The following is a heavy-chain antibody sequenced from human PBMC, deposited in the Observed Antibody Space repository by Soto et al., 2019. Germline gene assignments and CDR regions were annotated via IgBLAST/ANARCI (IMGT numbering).Heavy chain of an antibody. J-gene: IGHJ6*02. D-gene: IGHD2-2*02. CDR3: ARDGPRYCSSTSCYRPNYYYGMDV. CDR1: GYTFTSYA. CDR2: INAGNGNT. Sequence: QVQLVQSGAEVKKPGASVKVSCKASGYTFTSYAMHWVRQAPGQRLEWMGWINAGNGNTKYSQKFQGRVTITRDTSASTAYMELSRLRSEDTAVYYCARDGPRYCSSTSCYRPNYYYGMDVWGQGTTVTVSS. V-gene: IGHV1-3*01.